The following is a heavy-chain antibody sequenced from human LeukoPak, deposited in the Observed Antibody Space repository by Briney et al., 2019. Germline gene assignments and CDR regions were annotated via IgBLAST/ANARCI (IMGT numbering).Heavy chain of an antibody. Sequence: GASVKVFCKVSGYTLTELSMHWVRQAPGKGLEWMGGFDPEDGETIYAQKFQGRVTMTEDTSTDTAYMELSSLRSEATAVYYCATGPELLMYYYDLWGQGTLVTVSS. CDR3: ATGPELLMYYYDL. J-gene: IGHJ4*02. CDR2: FDPEDGET. CDR1: GYTLTELS. D-gene: IGHD3-22*01. V-gene: IGHV1-24*01.